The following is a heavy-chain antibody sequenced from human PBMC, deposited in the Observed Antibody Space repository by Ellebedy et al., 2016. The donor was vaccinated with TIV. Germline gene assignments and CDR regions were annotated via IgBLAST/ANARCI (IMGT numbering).Heavy chain of an antibody. Sequence: MPGGSLRLSCTVSGGSISSYYWSWIRQPPGKGLEWIGYIYYSGSTNYNPSLKSRVTISVDTSKNQFSLKLSSVTAADTAVYYCARGLHTAMVDYWGQGTLVTVSS. J-gene: IGHJ4*02. CDR3: ARGLHTAMVDY. D-gene: IGHD5-18*01. CDR2: IYYSGST. CDR1: GGSISSYY. V-gene: IGHV4-59*01.